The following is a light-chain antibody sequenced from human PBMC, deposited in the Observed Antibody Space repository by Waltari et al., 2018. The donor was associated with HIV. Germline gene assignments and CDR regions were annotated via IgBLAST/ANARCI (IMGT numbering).Light chain of an antibody. CDR2: EVI. J-gene: IGLJ2*01. V-gene: IGLV2-23*02. CDR3: CSHAGSTTLVL. CDR1: RSDLGRYDL. Sequence: QSALTQPASVSGSPGQSITISCTGTRSDLGRYDLVSWYQQLPGKAPKLMIYEVIKRPSGVSNRFSGSKSGNTASLTISGLQAEDEADYYCCSHAGSTTLVLFGGGTKLTVL.